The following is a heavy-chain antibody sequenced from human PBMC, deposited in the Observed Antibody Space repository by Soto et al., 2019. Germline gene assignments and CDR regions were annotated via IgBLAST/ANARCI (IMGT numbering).Heavy chain of an antibody. V-gene: IGHV1-69*13. D-gene: IGHD6-13*01. Sequence: SVKVSCKASGGTFSSYAISWVRQAPGQGLEWMGGIIPIFGTANYAQKFQGRVTITADESTSTAYMELSSLRSEDTAVYYCAREWYSSSWYYRPYYFDYWGHGTLVTVSS. CDR2: IIPIFGTA. J-gene: IGHJ4*01. CDR3: AREWYSSSWYYRPYYFDY. CDR1: GGTFSSYA.